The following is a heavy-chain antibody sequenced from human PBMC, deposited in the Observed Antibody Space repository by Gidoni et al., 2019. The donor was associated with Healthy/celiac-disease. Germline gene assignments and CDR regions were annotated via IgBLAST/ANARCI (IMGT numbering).Heavy chain of an antibody. CDR1: GFTVSSNY. CDR3: ARDRVVVVVAASTSYGMDV. J-gene: IGHJ6*02. V-gene: IGHV3-66*01. CDR2: IYSGGST. D-gene: IGHD2-15*01. Sequence: EVQLVESGGGLVQPGGSLRLSGAASGFTVSSNYMSWVRQAPGKGLEWFSVIYSGGSTYYEDSVKGRFTISRDNSKNTHHLQMNSLRAEDTAVYYCARDRVVVVVAASTSYGMDVWGQGTTVTVSS.